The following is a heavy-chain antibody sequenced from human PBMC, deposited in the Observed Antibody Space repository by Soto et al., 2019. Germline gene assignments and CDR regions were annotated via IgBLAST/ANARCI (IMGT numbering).Heavy chain of an antibody. CDR1: GFTFSSYG. CDR3: AKAGAYCSGGSCYSVVSWYYYGMDV. D-gene: IGHD2-15*01. J-gene: IGHJ6*02. CDR2: ISYDGSNK. Sequence: GGSLRLSCAASGFTFSSYGMHWVRQAPGKGLEWVAVISYDGSNKYYADSVKGRFTISRDNSKNTLYLQMNSLRAEDTAVYYCAKAGAYCSGGSCYSVVSWYYYGMDVWGQGTTVTVSS. V-gene: IGHV3-30*18.